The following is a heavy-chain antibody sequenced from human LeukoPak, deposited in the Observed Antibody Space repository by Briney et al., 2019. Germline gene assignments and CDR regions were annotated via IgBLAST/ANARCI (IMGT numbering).Heavy chain of an antibody. V-gene: IGHV3-7*01. CDR1: GFTFISYW. J-gene: IGHJ4*02. Sequence: PGGSLRLSCAVSGFTFISYWMSWVRQAPGKGLEWVANIKQDGSEKYYVDSVKGRVTISRDNAKNSLYLQMNSLRAEDTAVYYCAKTKVGATVAVFDYWGQGTLVTVSS. D-gene: IGHD1-26*01. CDR3: AKTKVGATVAVFDY. CDR2: IKQDGSEK.